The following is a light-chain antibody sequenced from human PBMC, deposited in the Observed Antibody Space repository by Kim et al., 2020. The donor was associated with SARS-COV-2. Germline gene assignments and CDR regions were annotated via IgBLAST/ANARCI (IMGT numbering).Light chain of an antibody. CDR1: QSVGSDY. V-gene: IGKV3-20*01. J-gene: IGKJ1*01. CDR2: GTS. Sequence: SPRERATRSCRTSQSVGSDYLAWYQQKPGQAPRLLIYGTSGRATGIPDRFSGSGSGTDFTLTISRLEPEDFAVFYCQQYDTSPWTFGQGTKVDIK. CDR3: QQYDTSPWT.